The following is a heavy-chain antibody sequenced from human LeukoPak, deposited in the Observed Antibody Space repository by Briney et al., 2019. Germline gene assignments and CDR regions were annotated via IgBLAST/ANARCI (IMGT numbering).Heavy chain of an antibody. J-gene: IGHJ4*02. D-gene: IGHD3-10*01. Sequence: SETLSLTCTVSGGSISSSSYYWGWIRQPPGKGLEWIGSIYYSRSTYYNPSLKSRVTISVDTSKNQFSLKLSSVTAADTAVYYCARGPGRAYYYGSGSYSAAYYFDYWGQGTLVTVSS. V-gene: IGHV4-39*07. CDR1: GGSISSSSYY. CDR2: IYYSRST. CDR3: ARGPGRAYYYGSGSYSAAYYFDY.